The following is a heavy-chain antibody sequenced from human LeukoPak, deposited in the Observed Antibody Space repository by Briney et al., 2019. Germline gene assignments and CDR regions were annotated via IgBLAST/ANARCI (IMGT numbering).Heavy chain of an antibody. D-gene: IGHD3-16*02. CDR3: AGGPRESFYNWFDP. V-gene: IGHV4-34*01. J-gene: IGHJ5*02. Sequence: PSETLSLTCGVYGGSFSAYRWNWIRRPPGKDLEWVGEINHSGSAKYHPSFKSRVIISVDTSKNQVSPSLNSVTAADTAVYYCAGGPRESFYNWFDPWGQGTPVTVSS. CDR2: INHSGSA. CDR1: GGSFSAYR.